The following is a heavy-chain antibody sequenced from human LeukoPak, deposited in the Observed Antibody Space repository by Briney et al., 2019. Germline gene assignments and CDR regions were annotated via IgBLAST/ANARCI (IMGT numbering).Heavy chain of an antibody. CDR3: ARASSGSYYYYYYYMDV. CDR1: GFTVSSNY. CDR2: IYSGGST. Sequence: GGSLRLSCAASGFTVSSNYMSWVRQAPGKGLEWVSVIYSGGSTSYADSVKGRFTISRDNSKNTLYLQMNGLRAEDTAVYYCARASSGSYYYYYYYMDVWGKGTTVTVSS. D-gene: IGHD3-22*01. J-gene: IGHJ6*03. V-gene: IGHV3-66*02.